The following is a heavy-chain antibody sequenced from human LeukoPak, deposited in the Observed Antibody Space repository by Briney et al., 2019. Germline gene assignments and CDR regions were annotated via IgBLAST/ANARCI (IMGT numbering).Heavy chain of an antibody. V-gene: IGHV3-23*01. CDR1: GFTFSGYA. D-gene: IGHD2-2*01. J-gene: IGHJ4*02. CDR3: AVSDCSSASCLFDH. CDR2: ISGSGDST. Sequence: GGSLRLSCAASGFTFSGYAMSWVRQAPGKGLEWVSGISGSGDSTYYADSVKGRFTISRDNSKNTLYLQMSSLRAEDTAVYYCAVSDCSSASCLFDHWGQGTLVTVSS.